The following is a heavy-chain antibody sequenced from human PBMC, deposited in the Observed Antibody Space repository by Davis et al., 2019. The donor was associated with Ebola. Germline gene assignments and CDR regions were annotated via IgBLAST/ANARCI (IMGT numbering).Heavy chain of an antibody. CDR2: IRSKANSYAT. J-gene: IGHJ4*02. V-gene: IGHV3-73*01. CDR1: GFTFSRSA. D-gene: IGHD4-17*01. Sequence: GGSLRLSCAASGFTFSRSAMHRVRQASGKGLEWVGRIRSKANSYATAYAASVKGRFTISRDDSKNTAYLQMNSLKTEDTAVYYCTLAVTPLDYWGQGTLVTVSS. CDR3: TLAVTPLDY.